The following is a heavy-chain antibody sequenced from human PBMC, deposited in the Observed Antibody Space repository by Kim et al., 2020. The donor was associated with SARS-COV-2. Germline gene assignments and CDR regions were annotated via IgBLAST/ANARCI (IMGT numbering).Heavy chain of an antibody. CDR1: GGSFRGYY. CDR2: INHSGST. D-gene: IGHD3-10*01. Sequence: SETLSLTCAVYGGSFRGYYWSWIRQPPGKGLEWIGEINHSGSTNYNPSLKSRVTISVDTSKNQFSLKLSSVTAADTAVYYCARFPMVRGVIIQIPVFAFDIWGQGTMVTVSS. CDR3: ARFPMVRGVIIQIPVFAFDI. J-gene: IGHJ3*02. V-gene: IGHV4-34*01.